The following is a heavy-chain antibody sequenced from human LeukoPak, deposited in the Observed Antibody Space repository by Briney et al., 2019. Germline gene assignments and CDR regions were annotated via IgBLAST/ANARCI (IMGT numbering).Heavy chain of an antibody. V-gene: IGHV3-11*04. D-gene: IGHD3-3*01. CDR2: ITNSGRST. CDR1: GFSLSTYF. Sequence: GGSLRLSCEASGFSLSTYFLSWIRQAPGKGLEWVSYITNSGRSTKYADAVKGRFTISRDNAKQSVYLEMTDLRAEGTAVYYCAREASGYYHVFDSWGQGTLVTVSS. J-gene: IGHJ4*02. CDR3: AREASGYYHVFDS.